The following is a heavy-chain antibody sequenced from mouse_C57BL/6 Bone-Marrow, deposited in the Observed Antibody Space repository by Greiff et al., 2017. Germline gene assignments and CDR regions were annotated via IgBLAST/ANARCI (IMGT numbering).Heavy chain of an antibody. CDR2: INPGSGGT. CDR3: ARAGYSNYDGFAY. CDR1: GYAFTNYL. Sequence: QVQLQQSGAELVRPGTSVKVSCKASGYAFTNYLIEWVKQRPGQGLEWIGVINPGSGGTNYNEKFKGKATLTADKSSSTAYMQLSSLTSEDSAVYFCARAGYSNYDGFAYGGQGTLVTVSA. D-gene: IGHD2-5*01. J-gene: IGHJ3*01. V-gene: IGHV1-54*01.